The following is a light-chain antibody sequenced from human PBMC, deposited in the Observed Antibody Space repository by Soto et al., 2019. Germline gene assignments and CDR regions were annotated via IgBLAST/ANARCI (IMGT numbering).Light chain of an antibody. CDR3: QQYNNWPRT. CDR2: GAS. CDR1: QSVSTN. J-gene: IGKJ1*01. V-gene: IGKV3-15*01. Sequence: EIVLTQSPGTLSLSPGERVTLSCRASQSVSTNLAWYQHKPGQAPRLLISGASTRATGLPARFSGSGSGTEFTLTISSLQSEDFAVYYCQQYNNWPRTFGQGTKVDIK.